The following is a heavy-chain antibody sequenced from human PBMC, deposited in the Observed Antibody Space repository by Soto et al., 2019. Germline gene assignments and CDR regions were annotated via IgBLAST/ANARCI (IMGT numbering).Heavy chain of an antibody. D-gene: IGHD1-7*01. Sequence: PSETLSLTCTVSGGSISSYYWSWIRQPPGKGLEWIGYIYYSGSTNYNPSLKSRVTISVDTSKNQFSLKLSSVTAADTAVYYCATMGTPATGLYYFDNWGQGILVTVSS. CDR1: GGSISSYY. J-gene: IGHJ4*02. CDR3: ATMGTPATGLYYFDN. V-gene: IGHV4-59*01. CDR2: IYYSGST.